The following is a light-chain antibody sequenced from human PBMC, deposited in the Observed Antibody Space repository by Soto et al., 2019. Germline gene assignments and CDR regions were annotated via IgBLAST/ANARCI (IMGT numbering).Light chain of an antibody. CDR3: CSFTTSSTYV. J-gene: IGLJ1*01. CDR2: EVS. Sequence: QSVLTQPASVSLSPGQSITISCTGTSSDVGSYNRVSLYQQHPGEAPKLVIYEVSNRPSGVSNRFSGSKSGNTASLTISGLQAEDEADYYCCSFTTSSTYVFGSGTKVTVL. CDR1: SSDVGSYNR. V-gene: IGLV2-14*01.